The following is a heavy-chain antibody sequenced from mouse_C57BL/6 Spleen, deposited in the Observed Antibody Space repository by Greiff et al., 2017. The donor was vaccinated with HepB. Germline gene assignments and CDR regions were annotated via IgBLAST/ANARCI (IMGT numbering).Heavy chain of an antibody. Sequence: EVKLMESGGGLVKPGGSLKLSCAASGFTFSDYGMHWVRQAPEKGLEWVAYISSGSSTIYYADTVKGRFTISRDNAKNTLFLQMTSLRSEDTAMYYCAKKIWDYAMDYWGQGTSVTVSS. J-gene: IGHJ4*01. CDR1: GFTFSDYG. V-gene: IGHV5-17*01. CDR2: ISSGSSTI. CDR3: AKKIWDYAMDY. D-gene: IGHD4-1*01.